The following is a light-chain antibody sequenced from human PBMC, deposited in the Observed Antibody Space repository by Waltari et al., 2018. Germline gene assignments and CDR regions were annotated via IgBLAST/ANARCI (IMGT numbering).Light chain of an antibody. J-gene: IGLJ3*02. CDR1: SDINVGIHT. V-gene: IGLV5-45*02. CDR3: VIWHSSAWV. Sequence: QAVLTQPSSLSASPGASASLTCTLRSDINVGIHTIYWYQQKPGSPPQYLRRYRSDLDKQKGSGVPSRFSGSKNASANAGIVFIAGLQSEDEADYYCVIWHSSAWVFGGGTKVTVL. CDR2: YRSDLDK.